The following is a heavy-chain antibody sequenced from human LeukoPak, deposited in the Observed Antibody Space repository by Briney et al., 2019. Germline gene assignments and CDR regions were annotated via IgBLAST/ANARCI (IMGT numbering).Heavy chain of an antibody. D-gene: IGHD4-17*01. J-gene: IGHJ4*02. CDR3: ARRPYGDHVED. CDR2: INPSDGST. Sequence: GASVKVSCKASGYTFTTYYIHWVRQAPGQGLEWMGIINPSDGSTSYAQKFQGRVTMTTDTSTSTAYMELRSLRSDDTAVYYCARRPYGDHVEDWGQGTLVTVSS. V-gene: IGHV1-46*01. CDR1: GYTFTTYY.